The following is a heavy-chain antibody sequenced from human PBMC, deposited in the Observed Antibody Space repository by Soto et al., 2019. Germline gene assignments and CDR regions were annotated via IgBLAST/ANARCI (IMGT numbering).Heavy chain of an antibody. V-gene: IGHV4-30-4*01. D-gene: IGHD3-22*01. CDR1: GDSVRGGDSY. J-gene: IGHJ4*02. CDR2: TSFSGYT. CDR3: VRGGNPYHYATSGPGTFDK. Sequence: QVQLQESVPGLVKPSQTLSLTCTVSGDSVRGGDSYWSWIRQPPGKALEWIGYTSFSGYTSYTPSLKRRVTISVDMSKSQFSLRLTSVTAADTAIYYCVRGGNPYHYATSGPGTFDKWGQGTLVSVSS.